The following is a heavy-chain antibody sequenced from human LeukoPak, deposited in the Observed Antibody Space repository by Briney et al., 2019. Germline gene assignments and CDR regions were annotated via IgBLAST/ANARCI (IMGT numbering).Heavy chain of an antibody. J-gene: IGHJ3*02. CDR3: ARDAFSRISIFGVVSDAFDI. CDR2: ISSSGSTI. Sequence: GGSLRLSCAASGFTFSDYYMCWIRQAPGKGLEWVSYISSSGSTIYYADSVKGRFTISRGNAKNSLYLQMNSLRAEDTAVYFCARDAFSRISIFGVVSDAFDIWGQGTMVTVSS. D-gene: IGHD3-3*01. V-gene: IGHV3-11*01. CDR1: GFTFSDYY.